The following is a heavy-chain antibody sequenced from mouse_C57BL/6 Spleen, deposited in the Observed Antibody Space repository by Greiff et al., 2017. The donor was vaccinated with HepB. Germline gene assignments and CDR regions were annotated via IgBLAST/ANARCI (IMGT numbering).Heavy chain of an antibody. CDR3: AREGYDYDWFAY. D-gene: IGHD2-4*01. Sequence: EVQGVESGGGLVKPGGSLKLSCAASGFTFSSYAMSWVRQTPEKRLEWVATISDGGSYTYYPDNVKGRFTISRDNAKNNLYLQMSHLKSEDTAMYYCAREGYDYDWFAYWGQGTLVTVSA. V-gene: IGHV5-4*01. CDR2: ISDGGSYT. CDR1: GFTFSSYA. J-gene: IGHJ3*01.